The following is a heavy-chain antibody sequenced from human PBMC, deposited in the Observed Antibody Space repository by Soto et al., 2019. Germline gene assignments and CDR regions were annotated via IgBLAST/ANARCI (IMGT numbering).Heavy chain of an antibody. Sequence: EVHLVESGGGLVQPGGSLRLSCAASGFTVSSSYMGWVRQAPGKGLEWVSSIYSGGNTYYADSVRGRFTISTDNSKDTLYLQMNSLRVDDTAMYYCARHVGFYWYFDLWGRGTLVTVSS. J-gene: IGHJ2*01. CDR1: GFTVSSSY. D-gene: IGHD1-26*01. CDR2: IYSGGNT. CDR3: ARHVGFYWYFDL. V-gene: IGHV3-66*04.